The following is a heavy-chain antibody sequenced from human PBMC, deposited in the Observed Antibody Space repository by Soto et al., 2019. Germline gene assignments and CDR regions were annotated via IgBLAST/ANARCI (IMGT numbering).Heavy chain of an antibody. D-gene: IGHD4-17*01. J-gene: IGHJ4*02. CDR2: IYYSGST. CDR3: AGETYGDYYFDY. CDR1: PGSISSYY. Sequence: SETLSLTCTLSPGSISSYYWSWIRQPPGKGLEWIGYIYYSGSTNYNPSLKSRVTISVDTSKNQFSLKLSSVTAADTAVYYCAGETYGDYYFDYWGQGTLVTVSS. V-gene: IGHV4-59*01.